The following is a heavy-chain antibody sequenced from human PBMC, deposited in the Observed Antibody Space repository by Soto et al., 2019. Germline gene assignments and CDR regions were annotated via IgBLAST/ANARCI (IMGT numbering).Heavy chain of an antibody. CDR3: ARAWVDIVAMTYFDY. J-gene: IGHJ4*02. V-gene: IGHV4-59*01. CDR2: IYYSGST. D-gene: IGHD5-12*01. CDR1: GGSISSYY. Sequence: SETLSLTCTVSGGSISSYYWSWIRQPPGKGLEWIGYIYYSGSTNYNPSLKSRVTISVDTSKNQFSLKLSSVTAADTAVYYCARAWVDIVAMTYFDYWGQGTLVTVSS.